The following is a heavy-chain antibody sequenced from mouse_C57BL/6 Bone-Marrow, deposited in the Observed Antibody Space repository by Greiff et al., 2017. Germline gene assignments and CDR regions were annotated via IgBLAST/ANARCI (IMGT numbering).Heavy chain of an antibody. CDR2: IRNKANNHAT. D-gene: IGHD2-12*01. Sequence: EVKVEESGGGLVQPGGSMKLSCAASGFTFSDSWMDWVRQSPEKGLEWVADIRNKANNHATYYAESVKGRFTISRDDSKSSVYLQMNSLRAEDTGIYYCTRLRRGSWFAYWGQGTLVTVSA. J-gene: IGHJ3*01. CDR1: GFTFSDSW. CDR3: TRLRRGSWFAY. V-gene: IGHV6-6*01.